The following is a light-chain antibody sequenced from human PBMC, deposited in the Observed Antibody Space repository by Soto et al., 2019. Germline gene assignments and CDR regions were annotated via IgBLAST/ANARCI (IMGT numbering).Light chain of an antibody. CDR3: QQYNGYWT. V-gene: IGKV1-5*03. Sequence: DIQMTQSPSTLSASVGDRLSITCRASQSISGSLAWYQQKPGKAPKLLIYEASNLKSGVPSRFSGSGSGTEYTLTISSLQPDDFASYYCQQYNGYWTFVQGTKVEIK. J-gene: IGKJ1*01. CDR2: EAS. CDR1: QSISGS.